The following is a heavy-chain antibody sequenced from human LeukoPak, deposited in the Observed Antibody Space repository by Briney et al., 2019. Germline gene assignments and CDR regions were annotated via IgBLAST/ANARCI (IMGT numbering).Heavy chain of an antibody. V-gene: IGHV3-21*01. Sequence: PGGSLRLSCAASGFTVSSNYMSWVRQAPGKGLEWVSSISSSSSYIYYADSVKGRFTISRDNAKNSLYLQMNSLRAEDTAVYYCARDRQLRVPFDYWGQGTLVTVSS. CDR2: ISSSSSYI. CDR3: ARDRQLRVPFDY. J-gene: IGHJ4*02. CDR1: GFTVSSNY. D-gene: IGHD5-18*01.